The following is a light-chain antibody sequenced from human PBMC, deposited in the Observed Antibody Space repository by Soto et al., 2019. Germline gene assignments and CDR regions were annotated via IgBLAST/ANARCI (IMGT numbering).Light chain of an antibody. CDR1: QDITTY. CDR3: QQYYSYPRT. Sequence: AIQLTQSPSSLSSSVGDRLTITCRASQDITTYLNWSQQKPGKAPELLIYAASTLQSGVPSRFRGSGSGTDFTLTISCLKSEDFETYYCQQYYSYPRTFGQGTKVDIK. J-gene: IGKJ1*01. V-gene: IGKV1-8*01. CDR2: AAS.